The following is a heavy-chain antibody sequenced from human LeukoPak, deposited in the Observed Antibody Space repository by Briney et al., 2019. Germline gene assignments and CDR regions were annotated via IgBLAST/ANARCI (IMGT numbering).Heavy chain of an antibody. J-gene: IGHJ4*02. CDR1: GFTFSSYG. D-gene: IGHD2/OR15-2a*01. CDR3: ANDRSMFLFFSDY. V-gene: IGHV3-30*02. Sequence: PGGSLRLSCAASGFTFSSYGMHWVRQAPGKGLEWVAFIRYDGSNKYYADSVKGRFTISRDNSKNTLYLQMNSLRAEDTAVYYWANDRSMFLFFSDYWGQVSLVTVSS. CDR2: IRYDGSNK.